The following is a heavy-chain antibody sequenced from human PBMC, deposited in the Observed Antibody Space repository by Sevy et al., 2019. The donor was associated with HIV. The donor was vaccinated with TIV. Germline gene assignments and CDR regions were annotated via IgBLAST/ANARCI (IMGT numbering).Heavy chain of an antibody. V-gene: IGHV3-23*01. CDR2: ISGSGGST. CDR3: AKEKVSYYYDSSGYYDY. D-gene: IGHD3-22*01. Sequence: GGSLRVSCAASGFTFSSYAMSWVRQAPGKGLEWVSAISGSGGSTYYADSVKGRFTISRDNSKNTLYLQMNSLRAEDTAVYYCAKEKVSYYYDSSGYYDYWGQGTLVTVSS. J-gene: IGHJ4*02. CDR1: GFTFSSYA.